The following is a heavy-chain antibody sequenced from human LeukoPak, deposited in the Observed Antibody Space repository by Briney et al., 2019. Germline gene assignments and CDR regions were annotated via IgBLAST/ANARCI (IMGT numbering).Heavy chain of an antibody. Sequence: GGSLRLSCAASEFTFSFYWMTWVRQAPGKGLEWVANILPDGSEKYYLDSVKGRFTISRDNAKNSLYLQMNSLRAEDTAVYYCASSPYDSSGYLAYWGQGTLVTVSS. J-gene: IGHJ4*02. CDR1: EFTFSFYW. CDR2: ILPDGSEK. CDR3: ASSPYDSSGYLAY. V-gene: IGHV3-7*01. D-gene: IGHD3-22*01.